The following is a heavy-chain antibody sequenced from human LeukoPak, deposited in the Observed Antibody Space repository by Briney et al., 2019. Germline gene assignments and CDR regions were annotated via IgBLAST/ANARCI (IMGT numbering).Heavy chain of an antibody. CDR1: GFTFSTYN. V-gene: IGHV3-21*01. CDR2: IGSISNNYK. J-gene: IGHJ4*02. D-gene: IGHD3-3*01. Sequence: PGGSLRLSCEASGFTFSTYNMHWVRQAPGKGLEWGSTIGSISNNYKYYADSVKGRFTISRDNAKNSLYLQMNSLGAEDTAVYFCARGTNWSPLVFDFWGQGTLVTVSS. CDR3: ARGTNWSPLVFDF.